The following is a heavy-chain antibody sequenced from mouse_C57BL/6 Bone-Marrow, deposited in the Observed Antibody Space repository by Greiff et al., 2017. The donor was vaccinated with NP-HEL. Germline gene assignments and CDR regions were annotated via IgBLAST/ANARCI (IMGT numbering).Heavy chain of an antibody. J-gene: IGHJ2*01. CDR1: GYTFTSYW. CDR3: ARRGPIKIPY. Sequence: VKLVEPGAELVKPGASVKMSCKASGYTFTSYWITWVKQRPGQGLEWIGDIYPGSGSTNYNEKFKSKATLTVDTSSSTAYMQLSSLTSEDSAVYYCARRGPIKIPYWGQGTTLTVSS. CDR2: IYPGSGST. V-gene: IGHV1-55*01. D-gene: IGHD5-1*01.